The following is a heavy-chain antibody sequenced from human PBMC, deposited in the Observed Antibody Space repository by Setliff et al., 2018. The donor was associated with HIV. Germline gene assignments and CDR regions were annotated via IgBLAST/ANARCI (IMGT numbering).Heavy chain of an antibody. D-gene: IGHD3-10*01. J-gene: IGHJ4*02. Sequence: ASVQVSCKASGYTFTSYAMHWVRQAPGESLEWLVWINAGNGNIRYSQKFHGRVTLTRDTSASTVYLDLSSLSSEDTAIYYCARGYYKSGNYFEYWGQGTLVTVSS. CDR1: GYTFTSYA. CDR3: ARGYYKSGNYFEY. CDR2: INAGNGNI. V-gene: IGHV1-3*01.